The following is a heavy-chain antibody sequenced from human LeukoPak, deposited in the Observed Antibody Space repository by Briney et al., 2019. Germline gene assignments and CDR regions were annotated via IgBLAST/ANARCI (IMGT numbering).Heavy chain of an antibody. CDR3: AKDTGGAFDI. D-gene: IGHD4-23*01. CDR2: ISGDGGRT. CDR1: GFTFDDYA. Sequence: PGGSLRLSCAASGFTFDDYAMHWVRQAPGKGLEWVSLISGDGGRTYYADPVKGRFTISRDNSKNSLYLQMNSLRAEDTALYYCAKDTGGAFDIWGQGTMVTVSS. J-gene: IGHJ3*02. V-gene: IGHV3-43*02.